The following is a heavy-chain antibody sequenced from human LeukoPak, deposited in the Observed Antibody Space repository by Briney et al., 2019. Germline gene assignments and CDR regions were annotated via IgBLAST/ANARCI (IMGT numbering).Heavy chain of an antibody. CDR2: ISGSGGST. Sequence: PGGSLRLSCAASGFTFSSYAMSWVRQAPGKGLECVSAISGSGGSTYYADSVKGRFTISRDNSKNTLYLQMNSLRAEDTVVYYXXXXXXXXXXXPYYFDYSGQGTLVTVSS. CDR1: GFTFSSYA. V-gene: IGHV3-23*01. CDR3: XXXXXXXXXXPYYFDY. J-gene: IGHJ4*02.